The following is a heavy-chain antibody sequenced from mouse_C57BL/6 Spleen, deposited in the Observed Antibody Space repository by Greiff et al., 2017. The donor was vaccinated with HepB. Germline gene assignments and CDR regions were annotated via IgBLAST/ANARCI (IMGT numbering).Heavy chain of an antibody. CDR1: GFNIKDYY. J-gene: IGHJ2*01. V-gene: IGHV14-1*01. CDR2: IDPEDGDT. D-gene: IGHD1-1*01. CDR3: TSYYYGSSSDY. Sequence: EVQLQHSGAELVRPGASVKLSCTASGFNIKDYYMHWVKQRPEQGLEWIGRIDPEDGDTEYAPKFQGKATMTADTSSNTAYLQLSSLTSEDTAVYYCTSYYYGSSSDYWGQGTTLTVSS.